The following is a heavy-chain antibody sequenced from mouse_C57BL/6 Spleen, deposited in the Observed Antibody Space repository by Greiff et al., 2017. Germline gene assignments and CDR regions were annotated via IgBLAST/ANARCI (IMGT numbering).Heavy chain of an antibody. CDR1: GYTFTSYW. CDR3: ARDDGYHLFAY. V-gene: IGHV1-52*01. CDR2: IDPSDSET. Sequence: QVQLQQPGAELVRPGSSVKLSCKASGYTFTSYWMHWVKQRPIQGLEWIGNIDPSDSETHYNQKFKDKATLTVDKSSSTAYMQLSSLTSEDSAVYDCARDDGYHLFAYWGQGTLVTVSA. J-gene: IGHJ3*01. D-gene: IGHD2-3*01.